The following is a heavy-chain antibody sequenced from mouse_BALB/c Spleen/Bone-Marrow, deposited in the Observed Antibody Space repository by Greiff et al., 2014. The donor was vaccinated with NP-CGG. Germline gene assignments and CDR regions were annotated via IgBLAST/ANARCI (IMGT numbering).Heavy chain of an antibody. Sequence: VQLPQSGPELVEPGASGKISCKASGYSFTGYYMHWGEKSHGNSLDWIGYIYPYNGVSSYNQKFKGKATLTVDKSSSTAYMELRSLTSDDSAVYYCESRGEYFDVWGAGTTVTVSS. V-gene: IGHV1-31*01. CDR1: GYSFTGYY. J-gene: IGHJ1*01. CDR2: IYPYNGVS. CDR3: ESRGEYFDV.